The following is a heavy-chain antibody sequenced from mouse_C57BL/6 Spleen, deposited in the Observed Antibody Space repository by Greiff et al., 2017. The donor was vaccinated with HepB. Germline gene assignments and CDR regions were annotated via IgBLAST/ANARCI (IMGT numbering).Heavy chain of an antibody. D-gene: IGHD2-4*01. CDR2: INPSNGGT. Sequence: VQLQQPGTELVKPGASVKLSCKASGYTFTSYWMHWVKQRPGQGLEWIGNINPSNGGTNYNEKFKSKATLTVDKSSSTAYMQLSSLTSEDSAVYYCARGGLYDYDEAWFAYWGQGTLVTVSA. CDR1: GYTFTSYW. J-gene: IGHJ3*01. CDR3: ARGGLYDYDEAWFAY. V-gene: IGHV1-53*01.